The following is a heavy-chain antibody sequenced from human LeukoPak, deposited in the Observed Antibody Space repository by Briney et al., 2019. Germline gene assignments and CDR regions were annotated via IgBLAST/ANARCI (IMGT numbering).Heavy chain of an antibody. J-gene: IGHJ4*02. Sequence: GGSLRLSCAASGFTFSSYAMTWVRQAPGKGLEWVSTISGSGGDTYYADSVKGRFTISRDNSKNTLYLQMNSLRAEDTAVYYCAKDQEGSSYGLFDYWGQGTLVTVSS. CDR3: AKDQEGSSYGLFDY. D-gene: IGHD3-16*01. CDR1: GFTFSSYA. V-gene: IGHV3-23*01. CDR2: ISGSGGDT.